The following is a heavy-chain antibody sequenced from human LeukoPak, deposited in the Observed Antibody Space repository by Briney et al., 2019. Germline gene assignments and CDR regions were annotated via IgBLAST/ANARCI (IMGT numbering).Heavy chain of an antibody. CDR1: GGSISSYY. D-gene: IGHD2-2*01. Sequence: PSETLSLTCTVSGGSISSYYWSWIRQPPGKGLEWIGYIYYSGSTNYNPSLKSRVTISVDTSKNQFSLKLSSVTAADTAVYYCARGSIVVVPAAMPLDYWGQGTLVTVSS. V-gene: IGHV4-59*01. CDR3: ARGSIVVVPAAMPLDY. CDR2: IYYSGST. J-gene: IGHJ4*02.